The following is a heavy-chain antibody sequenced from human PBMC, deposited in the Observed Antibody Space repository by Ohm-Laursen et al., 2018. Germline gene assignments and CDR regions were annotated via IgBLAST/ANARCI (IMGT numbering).Heavy chain of an antibody. CDR3: ARQDSGDYYFDY. Sequence: SETLSLTWTVSGGSISSYYWSWIRQPAGKGLEWIGRIYTSGSTNHNPSLESRVTISADTSKNQFSLRLTSVTAADTAVYYCARQDSGDYYFDYWGQGTLVTVSS. CDR2: IYTSGST. V-gene: IGHV4-4*07. D-gene: IGHD4-17*01. CDR1: GGSISSYY. J-gene: IGHJ4*02.